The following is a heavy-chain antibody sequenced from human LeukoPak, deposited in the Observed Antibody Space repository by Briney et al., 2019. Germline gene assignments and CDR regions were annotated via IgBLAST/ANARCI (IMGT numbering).Heavy chain of an antibody. D-gene: IGHD3-10*01. CDR2: IHYSGST. CDR3: ARVDVSGIVGY. J-gene: IGHJ4*02. Sequence: SQTLSLTCTVSGGSISSGDYYWSWIRQPPGTGLEWVGYIHYSGSTHYSPSLKSRVTISVDTSKNQFCLKLSSVTAADTAVYYCARVDVSGIVGYWGQGTLVTVSS. V-gene: IGHV4-30-4*01. CDR1: GGSISSGDYY.